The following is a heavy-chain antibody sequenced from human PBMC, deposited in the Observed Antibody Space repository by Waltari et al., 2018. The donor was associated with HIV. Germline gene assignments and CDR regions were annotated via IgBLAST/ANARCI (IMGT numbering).Heavy chain of an antibody. J-gene: IGHJ3*01. CDR1: GGSIGGYF. V-gene: IGHV4-59*01. CDR3: ARASVTGGTTGLRRSFDL. D-gene: IGHD2-8*02. CDR2: ITYTGNT. Sequence: QMQLQESGPGLLKPSEPLSLTCGVSGGSIGGYFWHWLRQPPGKGLEWMGSITYTGNTNYNPSLKSRVTISVDTSKNQFSLRLTSVTAADTAMFYCARASVTGGTTGLRRSFDLWGQGTLVTVSS.